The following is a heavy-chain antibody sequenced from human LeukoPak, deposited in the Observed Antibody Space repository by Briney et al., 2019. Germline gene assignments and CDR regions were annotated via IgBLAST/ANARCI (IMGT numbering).Heavy chain of an antibody. CDR3: AKEGGIVCGWLRCGFWY. CDR2: ISGSGGST. D-gene: IGHD5-12*01. J-gene: IGHJ4*02. CDR1: GFTFSSYA. V-gene: IGHV3-23*01. Sequence: GGSLRLSCAASGFTFSSYAMSWVRQAPGKGLEWVSAISGSGGSTYYADSVKGRFTISRDNSKNTQYLQMNSLRAEDTAVYYCAKEGGIVCGWLRCGFWYWGQGTLVTVSS.